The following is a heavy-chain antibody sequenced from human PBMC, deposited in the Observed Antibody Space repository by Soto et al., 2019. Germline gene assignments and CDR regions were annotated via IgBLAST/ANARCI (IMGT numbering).Heavy chain of an antibody. CDR3: ARDQGRFLEWLFPSFGMDG. J-gene: IGHJ6*02. CDR1: GFTFSSYG. V-gene: IGHV3-33*01. D-gene: IGHD3-3*01. Sequence: LRLSCAASGFTFSSYGMHWVRQAPGKGLEWVAVIWYDGSNKYYADSVKGRFTISRDNSKNTLYLQMNSLRAEDTAVYYCARDQGRFLEWLFPSFGMDGWGPGTTVTVSS. CDR2: IWYDGSNK.